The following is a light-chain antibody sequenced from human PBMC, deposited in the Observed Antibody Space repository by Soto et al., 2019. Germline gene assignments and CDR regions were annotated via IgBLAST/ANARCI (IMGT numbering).Light chain of an antibody. CDR1: SSDIGGNNY. V-gene: IGLV2-14*01. J-gene: IGLJ2*01. CDR3: TSYTNTNTLI. CDR2: EVT. Sequence: QSALTQPASVSGSPGQSLTISCTGTSSDIGGNNYVSWYQQHPGKAPKLVIYEVTYRPSWASNRISGSKSGNTASLTISGLQAEDEADYYCTSYTNTNTLIFGGVTQLTVL.